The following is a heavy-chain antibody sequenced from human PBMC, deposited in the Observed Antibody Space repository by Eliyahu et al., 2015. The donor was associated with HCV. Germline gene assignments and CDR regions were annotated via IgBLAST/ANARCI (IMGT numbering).Heavy chain of an antibody. V-gene: IGHV3-33*08. CDR2: IWYDGSNK. Sequence: QVQLVESGGGVVQPGRSLRLSCAASGFTFSSYGMHWVRQAPGKGLEWVAVIWYDGSNKYYADSVKGRFTISRDNSKNTLYLQMNSLRAEDTAVYYCARDPVPYYYYGMDVWGQGTTVTVSS. J-gene: IGHJ6*02. CDR3: ARDPVPYYYYGMDV. CDR1: GFTFSSYG.